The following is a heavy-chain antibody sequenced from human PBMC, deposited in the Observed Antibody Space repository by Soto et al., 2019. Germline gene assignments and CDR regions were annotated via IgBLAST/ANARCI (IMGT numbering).Heavy chain of an antibody. V-gene: IGHV3-11*01. CDR3: ARVGPVVPAAMGYYYYGMDV. CDR1: GFTFSDYY. D-gene: IGHD2-2*01. Sequence: LRLSCAASGFTFSDYYMSWIRQAPGKGLEWVSYISSSGSTIYYADSVKDRFTISRDNAKNSLYLQMNSLRAEDTAVYYCARVGPVVPAAMGYYYYGMDVWGQGTTVTVSS. J-gene: IGHJ6*02. CDR2: ISSSGSTI.